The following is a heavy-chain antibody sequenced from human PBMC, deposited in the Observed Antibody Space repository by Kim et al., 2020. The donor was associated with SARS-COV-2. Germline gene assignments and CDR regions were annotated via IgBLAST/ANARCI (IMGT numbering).Heavy chain of an antibody. D-gene: IGHD3-22*01. CDR1: GGSISNSFNY. J-gene: IGHJ4*02. CDR2: VYHSGST. CDR3: ARLPHDSSGYVDC. V-gene: IGHV4-39*01. Sequence: SETLSLSCTVSGGSISNSFNYWGWLRQRPGMGLEWIGSVYHSGSTYDSPSLKSRVTVSVDTSKNQFSLKVTSVTAADTAVYFCARLPHDSSGYVDCWGQGILVTVSS.